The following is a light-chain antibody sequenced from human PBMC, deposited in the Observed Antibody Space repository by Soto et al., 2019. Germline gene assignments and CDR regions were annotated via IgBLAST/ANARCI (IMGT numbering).Light chain of an antibody. CDR2: AAS. CDR1: QSISSY. Sequence: DIQMTQSPSSLSASVGDRVTITCGASQSISSYLNWYQQKPGKAPKLLIYAASSLQSGVPSSFSGSGSATDFTLTISSLQTEDFANYYCQQSYSTPKITFGHGTRLEIK. J-gene: IGKJ5*01. V-gene: IGKV1-39*01. CDR3: QQSYSTPKIT.